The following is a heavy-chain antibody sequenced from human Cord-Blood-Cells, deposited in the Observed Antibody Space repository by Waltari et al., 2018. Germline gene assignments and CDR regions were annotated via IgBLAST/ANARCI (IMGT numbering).Heavy chain of an antibody. J-gene: IGHJ4*02. Sequence: QVQLQQWGAGLLKPSATLSLTCAVYGGSFSGYYCSWIRQPPGKGLEWIGEINHSGSTNYNPSLKSRVTISVDTSKNQFSLKLSSVTAADTAVYYCARGPSSSFDYWGQGTLVTVSS. CDR3: ARGPSSSFDY. CDR2: INHSGST. CDR1: GGSFSGYY. D-gene: IGHD6-13*01. V-gene: IGHV4-34*01.